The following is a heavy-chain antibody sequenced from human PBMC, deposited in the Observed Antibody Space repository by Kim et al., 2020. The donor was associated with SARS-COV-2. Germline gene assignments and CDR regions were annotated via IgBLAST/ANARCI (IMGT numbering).Heavy chain of an antibody. V-gene: IGHV7-4-1*02. CDR2: INTNTGNP. D-gene: IGHD3-3*01. Sequence: DSVKVSCKASGYTFTSYAMNWVRQAPGQGLEWMGWINTNTGNPTYAQGFTGRFVFSLDTSVSTAYLQISSLKAEDTAIYYCARADVTTIFGVVIIPVYDFDYWGQGTLVTVSS. J-gene: IGHJ4*02. CDR1: GYTFTSYA. CDR3: ARADVTTIFGVVIIPVYDFDY.